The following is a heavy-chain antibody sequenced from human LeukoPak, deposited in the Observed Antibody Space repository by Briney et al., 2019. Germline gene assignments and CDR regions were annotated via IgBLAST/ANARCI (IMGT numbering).Heavy chain of an antibody. CDR2: ISYDGSNK. J-gene: IGHJ4*02. D-gene: IGHD2-2*01. Sequence: GGSLRLSCAASGFTFSSYGMHWVRQAPGKGLEWVAVISYDGSNKYYADSVKGRFTISRDNSKNTLYLQMDSLRAEDTAVYYCARDRAPYQLLYYFDYWGQGTLVTVSS. V-gene: IGHV3-30*03. CDR1: GFTFSSYG. CDR3: ARDRAPYQLLYYFDY.